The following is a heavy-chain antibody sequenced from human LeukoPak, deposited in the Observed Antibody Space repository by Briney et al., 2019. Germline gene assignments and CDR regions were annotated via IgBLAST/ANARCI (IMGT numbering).Heavy chain of an antibody. CDR1: GSTFTSYG. CDR3: ARDAPYYADYMDV. D-gene: IGHD1-26*01. J-gene: IGHJ6*03. Sequence: SGKVSCKVSGSTFTSYGISWVRQAAGQLREWIGWIRAYNGNTNYAQKLQGRVTMTTDTSTSTAYMELRSLRSDDTAVYYCARDAPYYADYMDVWGKGTTVTVSS. CDR2: IRAYNGNT. V-gene: IGHV1-18*01.